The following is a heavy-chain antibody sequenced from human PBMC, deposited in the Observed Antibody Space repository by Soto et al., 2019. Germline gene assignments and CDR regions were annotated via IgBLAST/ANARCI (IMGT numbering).Heavy chain of an antibody. Sequence: GSLRLSCASSGFTFSSYWMSWVRQAPGKGLEWVANIKQDGSQKYYVDSVKGRFTISRDNAKNSVFLQMNSLRAEDTAVYYCARIGYSSSCFDYWGQGIPVTVSS. J-gene: IGHJ4*02. V-gene: IGHV3-7*01. D-gene: IGHD6-6*01. CDR3: ARIGYSSSCFDY. CDR1: GFTFSSYW. CDR2: IKQDGSQK.